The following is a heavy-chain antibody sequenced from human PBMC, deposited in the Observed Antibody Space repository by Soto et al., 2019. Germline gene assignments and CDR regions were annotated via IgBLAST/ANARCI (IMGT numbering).Heavy chain of an antibody. J-gene: IGHJ6*02. Sequence: GASVKVSCKASGYTFTSYGISWVRQAPGQGLEWMGWISAYNGNTNYAQKRQGRVTMTTDTSTSTAYMELRSLRSDDTAVYYCARDSWLGYSYGYGYYYYGMDVWGQGTTVTVSS. CDR2: ISAYNGNT. CDR3: ARDSWLGYSYGYGYYYYGMDV. V-gene: IGHV1-18*04. D-gene: IGHD5-18*01. CDR1: GYTFTSYG.